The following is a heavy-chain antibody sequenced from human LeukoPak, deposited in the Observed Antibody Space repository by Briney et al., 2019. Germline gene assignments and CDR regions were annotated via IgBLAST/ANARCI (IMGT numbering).Heavy chain of an antibody. D-gene: IGHD3-10*01. Sequence: SVKVTCKASGGTFSSYAISWVRQAPGQGLEWMGGIIHIFGTAKYAQKFQDRVTNTTDESTSTAYMELSSLRSEDTDVYYRARVSYYGSGSCYYWGQGTLVTVS. V-gene: IGHV1-69*05. CDR3: ARVSYYGSGSCYY. CDR2: IIHIFGTA. CDR1: GGTFSSYA. J-gene: IGHJ4*02.